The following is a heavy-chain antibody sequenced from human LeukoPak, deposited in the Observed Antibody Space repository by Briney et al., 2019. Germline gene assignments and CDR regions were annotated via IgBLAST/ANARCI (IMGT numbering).Heavy chain of an antibody. D-gene: IGHD2-15*01. V-gene: IGHV3-23*01. J-gene: IGHJ4*02. Sequence: GVLRLSCAASGFTFSHYAMTWVRQGPGERLEWVSSITDNGINTYYIDSVKGRFTMSRDNSKDTLYLQMTSLRADDSALYYCARAPYPSCNDASCYPLDYWGQGTLVTVSS. CDR3: ARAPYPSCNDASCYPLDY. CDR1: GFTFSHYA. CDR2: ITDNGINT.